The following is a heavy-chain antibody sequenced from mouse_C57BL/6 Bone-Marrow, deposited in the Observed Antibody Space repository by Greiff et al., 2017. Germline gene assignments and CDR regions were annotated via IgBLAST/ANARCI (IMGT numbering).Heavy chain of an antibody. CDR3: ARRDYYGSSPHWYFDV. CDR2: LNPSSGYP. J-gene: IGHJ1*03. D-gene: IGHD1-1*01. V-gene: IGHV1-7*01. Sequence: VQLQQSGAELAKPGASVKLSCKASGYTFTSYWMHWVKQRPGQGLEWIGYLNPSSGYPKYNQKFKDKATLTADKSASTAYMQLSSLTYEDSAVYYSARRDYYGSSPHWYFDVWGTGTTVTVSS. CDR1: GYTFTSYW.